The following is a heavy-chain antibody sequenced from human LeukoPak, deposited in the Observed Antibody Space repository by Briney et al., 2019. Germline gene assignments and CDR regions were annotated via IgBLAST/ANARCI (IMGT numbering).Heavy chain of an antibody. CDR3: AELGITMIGGV. CDR1: GFTFSSYA. D-gene: IGHD3-10*02. V-gene: IGHV3-23*01. Sequence: GGSLRLSCAASGFTFSSYAMSWVRQAPGKGLEWVSAISGSGDSTFYADSVKGRFTISRDSSKDPLYLQMNSLRAEDTAVYYCAELGITMIGGVWGKGTTVTISS. J-gene: IGHJ6*04. CDR2: ISGSGDST.